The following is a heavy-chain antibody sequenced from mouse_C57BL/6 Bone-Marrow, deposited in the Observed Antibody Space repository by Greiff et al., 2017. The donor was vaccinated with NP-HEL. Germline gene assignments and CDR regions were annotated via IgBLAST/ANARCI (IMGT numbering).Heavy chain of an antibody. J-gene: IGHJ1*03. CDR2: IYPGDGDT. V-gene: IGHV1-80*01. Sequence: QVQLQQSGAELVKPGASVKISCKASGYAFSSYWMNWVKQRPGKGLEWIGQIYPGDGDTNYNGKFKGKATLTADKSSSTAYMQLSSLTSEDAAVYFCARWGNGSSYVLYFDVWGTGTTVTVSS. D-gene: IGHD1-1*01. CDR1: GYAFSSYW. CDR3: ARWGNGSSYVLYFDV.